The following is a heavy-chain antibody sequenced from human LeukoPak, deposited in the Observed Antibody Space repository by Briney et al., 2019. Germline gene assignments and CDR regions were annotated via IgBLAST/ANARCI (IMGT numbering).Heavy chain of an antibody. Sequence: GGSLRLSCVASGFTLSNHWMSWVRQAPGKGLEWVANIREERGQEYYVDSVKGRFTISKNSAKNSLYLQMNTLRVEDTAMYYCASLDTAKQPLANHWGQGTLVTVSS. V-gene: IGHV3-7*03. J-gene: IGHJ5*02. CDR3: ASLDTAKQPLANH. CDR2: IREERGQE. CDR1: GFTLSNHW. D-gene: IGHD5-18*01.